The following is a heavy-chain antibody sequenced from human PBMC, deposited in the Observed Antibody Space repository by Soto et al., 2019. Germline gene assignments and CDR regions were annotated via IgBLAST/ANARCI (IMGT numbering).Heavy chain of an antibody. CDR3: ASIERFLEWLQKRGVGGMDV. CDR2: INSDGSST. CDR1: GFTFSSYW. J-gene: IGHJ6*02. D-gene: IGHD3-3*01. V-gene: IGHV3-74*01. Sequence: EVQLVESGGGLVQPGGSLRLSCAASGFTFSSYWMHWVRQAPGKGLVWVSRINSDGSSTSYADSVKGRFTISRDNSKNTLYLQMNSLRAEDTAVYYCASIERFLEWLQKRGVGGMDVWGQGTTVTVSS.